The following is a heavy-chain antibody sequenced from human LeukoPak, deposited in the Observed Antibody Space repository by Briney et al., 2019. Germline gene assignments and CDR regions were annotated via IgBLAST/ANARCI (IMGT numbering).Heavy chain of an antibody. Sequence: SETLSLTCTVFGCSISSSSTYCWGWIRDPPGKGLEWIGDIYYSGSTNYNPSLKSRVTISVDTSKNQFSLKLSSVTAADTAVYYCARGRIAVAGTKNYFDYWGQGTLVTVSS. CDR2: IYYSGST. J-gene: IGHJ4*02. CDR3: ARGRIAVAGTKNYFDY. D-gene: IGHD6-19*01. CDR1: GCSISSSSTYC. V-gene: IGHV4-61*05.